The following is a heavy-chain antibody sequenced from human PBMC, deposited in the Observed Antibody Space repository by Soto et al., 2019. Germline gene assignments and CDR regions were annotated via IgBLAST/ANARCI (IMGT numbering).Heavy chain of an antibody. Sequence: GGSLRLSCAASGFTFSNAWMSWVRQAPGKGLEWVGRIKSKTDGGTTDYAAPVKGRFTISRDDSKNTLYLQMNSLKTEDTAVYYCTTQLERDYYYYYYMDVWGKGTTVTVSS. D-gene: IGHD1-1*01. CDR2: IKSKTDGGTT. V-gene: IGHV3-15*01. CDR3: TTQLERDYYYYYYMDV. CDR1: GFTFSNAW. J-gene: IGHJ6*03.